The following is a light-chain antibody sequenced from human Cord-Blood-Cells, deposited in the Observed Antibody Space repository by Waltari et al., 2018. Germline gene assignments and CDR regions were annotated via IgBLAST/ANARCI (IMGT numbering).Light chain of an antibody. Sequence: EIVMPQSPATLSLSPGGRATLSCTASQSVSSSYLSWYQQKPGQAPRLLIYGASTRATGIPARFSGSGSGTDFTLTISSLQPEDFAVYYCQQDYNLPLTFGGGTKVEIK. J-gene: IGKJ4*01. CDR2: GAS. V-gene: IGKV3D-7*01. CDR1: QSVSSSY. CDR3: QQDYNLPLT.